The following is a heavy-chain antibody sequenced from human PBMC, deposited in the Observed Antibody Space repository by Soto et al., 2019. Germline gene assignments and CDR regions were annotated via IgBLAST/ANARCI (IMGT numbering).Heavy chain of an antibody. D-gene: IGHD3-22*01. CDR1: GFTFSSYG. Sequence: QVQLVESGGGVVQPGRSLRLSCAASGFTFSSYGMHWVRQAPGKGLEWVAVISYDGSNKYYADSVKGRFTTSSDNSKNPLYLQMNSLRAEDTAVYYCAKDPQVGSGYSFDYWGQGTLVTVSS. J-gene: IGHJ4*02. V-gene: IGHV3-30*18. CDR3: AKDPQVGSGYSFDY. CDR2: ISYDGSNK.